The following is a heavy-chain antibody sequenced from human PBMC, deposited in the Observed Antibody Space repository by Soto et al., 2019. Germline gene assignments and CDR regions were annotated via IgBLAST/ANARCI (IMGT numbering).Heavy chain of an antibody. D-gene: IGHD2-15*01. CDR3: AFLPCSGGSCFWFSFSVMDI. J-gene: IGHJ6*02. CDR1: GVALSTSGVG. V-gene: IGHV2-5*02. CDR2: IYLDDDN. Sequence: QITLKESGPPLAKPTQTLTLTCTFSGVALSTSGVGVAWIRLPPGKSLEWLALIYLDDDNRYRPSLESRLTIIKDTPKNQVVRTMTNMDSVETAEYYCAFLPCSGGSCFWFSFSVMDIWGQGTTVTVSS.